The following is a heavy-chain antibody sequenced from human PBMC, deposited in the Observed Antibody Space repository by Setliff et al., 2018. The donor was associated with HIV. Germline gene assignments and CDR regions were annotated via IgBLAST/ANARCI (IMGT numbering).Heavy chain of an antibody. CDR3: VRHTRDTSLAHYYYYIDV. V-gene: IGHV4-39*01. Sequence: TLSLTCPVSGGSISTNSYYWGWIRQSPGKGLEWVGNVNNSGGTNYNPSLKSRVSISVDTSKNQFSLNVNSVTAPDTAVYYCVRHTRDTSLAHYYYYIDVWGKGTTVTSP. J-gene: IGHJ6*03. CDR2: VNNSGGT. D-gene: IGHD5-18*01. CDR1: GGSISTNSYY.